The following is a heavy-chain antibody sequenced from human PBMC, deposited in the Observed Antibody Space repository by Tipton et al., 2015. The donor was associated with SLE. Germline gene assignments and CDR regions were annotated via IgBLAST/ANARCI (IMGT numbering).Heavy chain of an antibody. CDR2: ISSKGSYI. D-gene: IGHD1-1*01. J-gene: IGHJ4*02. CDR3: ARTWHDYYFDY. Sequence: SLRLSCTASGFNFSSYSMNWIRQAPGKGLEWVSSISSKGSYIYYADSVKGRFTISRDNAQNSLYLQMNSLRAEDTAVYFCARTWHDYYFDYWGQGTLVTVSS. CDR1: GFNFSSYS. V-gene: IGHV3-21*01.